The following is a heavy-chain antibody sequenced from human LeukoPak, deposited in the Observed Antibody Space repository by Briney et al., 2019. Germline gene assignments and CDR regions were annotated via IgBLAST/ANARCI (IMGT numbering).Heavy chain of an antibody. V-gene: IGHV1-18*01. CDR1: GYTFTRYG. J-gene: IGHJ4*02. Sequence: ASVKVSCKASGYTFTRYGISWVRQAPGQGLEWMGWISAYNGNTNYAQKLQGRVSMTTDTSTSTAYMELRSLRSDDTAVYYCARGLPQAVFGMLIKDWGQGTLVTVSS. CDR3: ARGLPQAVFGMLIKD. D-gene: IGHD3-3*01. CDR2: ISAYNGNT.